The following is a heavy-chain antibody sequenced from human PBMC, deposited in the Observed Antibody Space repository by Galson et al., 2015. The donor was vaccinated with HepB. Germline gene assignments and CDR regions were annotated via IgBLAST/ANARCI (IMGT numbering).Heavy chain of an antibody. Sequence: SVKVSCKASGGTFSSYAISWVRQAPGQGLEWMGRIIPILGIANYAQKFQGRVTITADKSTSTAYMELSSLRSEDTAVYYCARIYDSSGYTWENWFDPWGQGTLVTVSS. CDR1: GGTFSSYA. D-gene: IGHD3-22*01. CDR3: ARIYDSSGYTWENWFDP. CDR2: IIPILGIA. V-gene: IGHV1-69*04. J-gene: IGHJ5*02.